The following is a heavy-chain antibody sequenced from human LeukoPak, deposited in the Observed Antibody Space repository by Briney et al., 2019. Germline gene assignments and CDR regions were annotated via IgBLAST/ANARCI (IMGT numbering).Heavy chain of an antibody. CDR1: GFTFSSYA. CDR3: ARGDGYNFFSV. D-gene: IGHD5-24*01. Sequence: GGSLRLSCVASGFTFSSYAMNWVRQAPGKGLGWVSLISGSGDNTHYAGSVKGRLTISRDNSKNTLYLQVNSLRAEDTAVYYCARGDGYNFFSVWGQGSLVTVSS. CDR2: ISGSGDNT. V-gene: IGHV3-23*01. J-gene: IGHJ4*02.